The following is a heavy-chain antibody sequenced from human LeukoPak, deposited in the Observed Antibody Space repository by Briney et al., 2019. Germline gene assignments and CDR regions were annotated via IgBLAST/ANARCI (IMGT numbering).Heavy chain of an antibody. Sequence: GGSLRLSCAASGFTFSDYYMSWIRQAPGKGLEWVSYITGSGTTIYYADSVKGRFTISRANTKNSLYLQMHSLRAEDTAVYYCAREGYSYGQCFDYWGQGTLVTVSS. J-gene: IGHJ4*02. CDR1: GFTFSDYY. V-gene: IGHV3-11*01. CDR3: AREGYSYGQCFDY. CDR2: ITGSGTTI. D-gene: IGHD5-18*01.